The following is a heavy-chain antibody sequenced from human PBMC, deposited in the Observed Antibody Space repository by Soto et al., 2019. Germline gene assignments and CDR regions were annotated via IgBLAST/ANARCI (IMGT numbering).Heavy chain of an antibody. CDR3: ASSSVLRSGDLFHGLDV. CDR2: VNHGGTS. D-gene: IGHD3-10*01. Sequence: QVQLQQWGAGLLKPSETLSLTCAVHGGSFSGYYWDWIRQPPGKGLEWIGEVNHGGTSNYNPSLKSRAIISVDTSKNQFSLKLTSVTAEDTALYFCASSSVLRSGDLFHGLDVWGQGTTVTVSS. V-gene: IGHV4-34*01. J-gene: IGHJ6*02. CDR1: GGSFSGYY.